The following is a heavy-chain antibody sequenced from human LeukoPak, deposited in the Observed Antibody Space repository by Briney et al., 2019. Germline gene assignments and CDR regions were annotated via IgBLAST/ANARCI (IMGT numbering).Heavy chain of an antibody. CDR1: GFTFISYW. V-gene: IGHV3-7*04. CDR2: IKQDGSEK. Sequence: PGGSLRLSCAASGFTFISYWMTWVGQAPGKGLEWVGSIKQDGSEKSYVDSVKGRFTISRDSGKNSLYLQMNSLRAEDTAVYYCARWSGAYHTFDYWGQGTLVTVSS. J-gene: IGHJ4*02. D-gene: IGHD1-14*01. CDR3: ARWSGAYHTFDY.